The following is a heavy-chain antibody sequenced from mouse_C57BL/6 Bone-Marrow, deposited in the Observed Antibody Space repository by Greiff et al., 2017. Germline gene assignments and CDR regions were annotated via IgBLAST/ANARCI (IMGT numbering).Heavy chain of an antibody. CDR3: ARYGDYYAMDY. Sequence: VQLQQSGPVLVKPGASVKMFCKASGYTFTDYYMNWVKQSHGKSLEWIGVINPYNGGTSYNQKFKGKATLTVDKSSSTAYMELNSLTSEDSAVYYCARYGDYYAMDYGGQGTSVTVAS. CDR1: GYTFTDYY. CDR2: INPYNGGT. J-gene: IGHJ4*01. D-gene: IGHD1-1*02. V-gene: IGHV1-19*01.